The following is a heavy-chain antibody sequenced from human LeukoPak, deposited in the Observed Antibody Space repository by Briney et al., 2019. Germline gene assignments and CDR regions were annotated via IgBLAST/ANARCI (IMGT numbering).Heavy chain of an antibody. V-gene: IGHV3-23*01. J-gene: IGHJ4*02. CDR2: INNNGVDT. D-gene: IGHD4-17*01. CDR3: AKFQGATVTTWQFDY. CDR1: GFTFSGDA. Sequence: GGSLRLSCAASGFTFSGDAMAWVRQGPGKGLEWVSTINNNGVDTYYADSVKGRFTISRDNSKNTLYLQMNSLSAEDTAVYYCAKFQGATVTTWQFDYWGQRTLVTVSS.